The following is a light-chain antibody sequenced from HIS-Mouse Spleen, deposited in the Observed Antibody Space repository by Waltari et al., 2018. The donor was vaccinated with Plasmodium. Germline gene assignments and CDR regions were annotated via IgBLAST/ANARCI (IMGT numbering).Light chain of an antibody. V-gene: IGLV2-23*01. J-gene: IGLJ1*01. CDR2: EGS. Sequence: QSAMTQPASVSGSPGQSIPISCTGTSSDVGRYNLYSWYQQHPGKSPKLRIYEGSKRPSGVSNRFSGSKSGNTASLTISGLQAEDEADYYCCSYAGSSTYVFGTGTKVTVL. CDR1: SSDVGRYNL. CDR3: CSYAGSSTYV.